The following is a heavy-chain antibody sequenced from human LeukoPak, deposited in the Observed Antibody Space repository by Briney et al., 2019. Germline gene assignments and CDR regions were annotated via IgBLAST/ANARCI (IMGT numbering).Heavy chain of an antibody. Sequence: PGGSLRLSCAASGFTFSNYGLNWVRQAPGMGLVWVSRINSDGSGTTYADSVKGRVTISRDNAKNTLYLHMNSLRAEDAAVYYCARGKDGVWAFDIWGQGTMVTVSS. D-gene: IGHD3-16*01. CDR3: ARGKDGVWAFDI. J-gene: IGHJ3*02. CDR1: GFTFSNYG. CDR2: INSDGSGT. V-gene: IGHV3-74*01.